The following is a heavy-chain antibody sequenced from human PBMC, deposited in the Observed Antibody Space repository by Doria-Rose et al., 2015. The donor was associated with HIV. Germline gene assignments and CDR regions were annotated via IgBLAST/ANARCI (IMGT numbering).Heavy chain of an antibody. Sequence: QITLKESGPTLVKPTETLTLTCTVSGVSLSSPGMGVSWIRQPPGKALEWLGNIFSDDERSYKTSLKSRLTISRGTSESQVVLTMTDMDPVDTATYYCARIKSSRWYHKYYFDFWGQGTLVIVSA. CDR1: GVSLSSPGMG. CDR2: IFSDDER. D-gene: IGHD6-13*01. V-gene: IGHV2-26*01. CDR3: ARIKSSRWYHKYYFDF. J-gene: IGHJ4*02.